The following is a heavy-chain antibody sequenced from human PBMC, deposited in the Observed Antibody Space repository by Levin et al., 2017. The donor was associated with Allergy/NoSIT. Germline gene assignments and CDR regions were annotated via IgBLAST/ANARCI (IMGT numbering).Heavy chain of an antibody. CDR2: IKQDGSET. D-gene: IGHD6-13*01. V-gene: IGHV3-7*01. J-gene: IGHJ6*03. CDR1: GFTFSSYW. CDR3: ARDQQQLVPRYYYYMDV. Sequence: GGSLRLSCVASGFTFSSYWMSWVRQAPGKGLEWVANIKQDGSETYYVDSVKGRFTTSRDNAKNSLYLQMDSLRVEDKAVYYGARDQQQLVPRYYYYMDVWGKGTAVTVSS.